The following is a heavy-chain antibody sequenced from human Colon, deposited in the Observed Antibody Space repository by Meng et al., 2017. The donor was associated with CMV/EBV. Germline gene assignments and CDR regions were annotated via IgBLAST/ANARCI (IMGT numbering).Heavy chain of an antibody. CDR2: LSGDGNTR. CDR3: AKDGYSGYDYYCDN. J-gene: IGHJ4*02. Sequence: EVQLLESGGDLVQPGGSLRLACAASGFSFSNYAMNWVRQAPGKGLEWVSGLSGDGNTRYYTDSVKGRFTISRDNSKNMLYLQINSLRPEDTATYYCAKDGYSGYDYYCDNWGQGALVTVSS. D-gene: IGHD5-12*01. CDR1: GFSFSNYA. V-gene: IGHV3-23*01.